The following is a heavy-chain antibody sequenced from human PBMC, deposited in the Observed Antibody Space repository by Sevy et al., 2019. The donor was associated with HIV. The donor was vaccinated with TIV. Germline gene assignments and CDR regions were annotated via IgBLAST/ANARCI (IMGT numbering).Heavy chain of an antibody. V-gene: IGHV3-33*01. CDR3: ARYWGRDGHSIDY. J-gene: IGHJ4*02. D-gene: IGHD3-16*01. CDR2: IWYDGTDK. CDR1: GFIFSNYA. Sequence: GGSLRLSCATSGFIFSNYAMHWIRQALGKGLEWAAVIWYDGTDKYYADSVQGRFTISRDNSKNTLYLQMNSLRVEDTAVYYCARYWGRDGHSIDYWGQGTLVTVSS.